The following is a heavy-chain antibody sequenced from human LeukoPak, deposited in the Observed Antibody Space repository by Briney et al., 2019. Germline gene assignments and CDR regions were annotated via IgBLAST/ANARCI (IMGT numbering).Heavy chain of an antibody. CDR2: IYYSGST. J-gene: IGHJ4*02. CDR3: ARGQLVGAPGDLDY. Sequence: PSETLSLTCTVSGGSIGISTYYWAWIRQPPGKGLEWIGSIYYSGSTNYNPSLKSRVTISVDTSKNQFSLKLSSVTAADTAVYYCARGQLVGAPGDLDYWGQGTLVTVSS. V-gene: IGHV4-39*07. CDR1: GGSIGISTYY. D-gene: IGHD1-26*01.